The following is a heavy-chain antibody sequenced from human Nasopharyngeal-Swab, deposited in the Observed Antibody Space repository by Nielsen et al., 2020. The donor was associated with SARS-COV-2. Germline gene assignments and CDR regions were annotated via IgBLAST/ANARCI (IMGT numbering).Heavy chain of an antibody. D-gene: IGHD3-22*01. CDR3: ARGANYYDSSGYHSDRYFDL. Sequence: GESLKISCAASGFTFSSYGMHWVRQAPGKGLEWVAVIWYDGSNKYYADSVKGRFTISRDNSKNTLYLQMNSLRAEDTAVYYCARGANYYDSSGYHSDRYFDLWGRGTLVTVSS. CDR2: IWYDGSNK. CDR1: GFTFSSYG. J-gene: IGHJ2*01. V-gene: IGHV3-33*01.